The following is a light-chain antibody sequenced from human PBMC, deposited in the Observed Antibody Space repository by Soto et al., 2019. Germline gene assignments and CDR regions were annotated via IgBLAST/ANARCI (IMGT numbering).Light chain of an antibody. J-gene: IGKJ1*01. Sequence: DIQMTQSPSTLSASAGDRVTITCRASQSISSWLAWYQQKPGKAPKLLIYKASSLESGVPSRFSGSGSGTEFTLTISSLQPDDFATYYCQQYNSWWTFGQGTKVDIK. CDR2: KAS. CDR1: QSISSW. CDR3: QQYNSWWT. V-gene: IGKV1-5*03.